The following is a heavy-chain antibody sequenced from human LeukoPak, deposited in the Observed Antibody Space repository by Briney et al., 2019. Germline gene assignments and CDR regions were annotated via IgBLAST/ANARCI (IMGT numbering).Heavy chain of an antibody. CDR2: INPNSGGT. D-gene: IGHD3-9*01. CDR1: GYTFTGYY. Sequence: GASVKVSCKASGYTFTGYYMHWVRQAPGQGLERMGWINPNSGGTNYAQKFQGRVTMTRDTSISTAYMELSRLRSDDTAVYYCARMVPYYDILTGYTPWFDPWGQGTLVTVSS. CDR3: ARMVPYYDILTGYTPWFDP. V-gene: IGHV1-2*02. J-gene: IGHJ5*02.